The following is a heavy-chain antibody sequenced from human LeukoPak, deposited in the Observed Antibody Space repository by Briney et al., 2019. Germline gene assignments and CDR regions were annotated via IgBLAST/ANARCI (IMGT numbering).Heavy chain of an antibody. J-gene: IGHJ5*02. CDR2: IYYSGST. V-gene: IGHV4-39*01. CDR3: ARMGNRAAGVGP. CDR1: RGSISGSSHF. Sequence: SETLSLTCTVSRGSISGSSHFWGCTRHAPGKGLEWIGSIYYSGSTFYNPSLKSRVTMSVDTSKTQSPLRLRSGTAGDTALYYWARMGNRAAGVGPWGQGTLVTVSS. D-gene: IGHD1-26*01.